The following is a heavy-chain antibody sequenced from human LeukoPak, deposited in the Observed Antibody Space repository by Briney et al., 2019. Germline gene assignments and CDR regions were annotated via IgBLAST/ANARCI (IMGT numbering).Heavy chain of an antibody. CDR3: ARGDTGYYYYMDV. CDR2: IYTSGTT. V-gene: IGHV4-61*02. J-gene: IGHJ6*03. D-gene: IGHD5-18*01. CDR1: GGSISSGSYY. Sequence: SETLSLTCTVSGGSISSGSYYWSWIRQPAGKGLERIGRIYTSGTTNYNPSLKSRVTISVDTSKNQFSLKLSSVTAADTAVYYCARGDTGYYYYMDVWGKGTTVTVSS.